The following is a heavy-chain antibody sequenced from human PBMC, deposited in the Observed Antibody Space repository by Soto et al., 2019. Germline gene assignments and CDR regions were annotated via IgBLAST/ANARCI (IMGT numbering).Heavy chain of an antibody. J-gene: IGHJ5*02. CDR1: GYTFTSYA. CDR3: AKSPGYFAIYSLDP. CDR2: INAGNGNT. D-gene: IGHD3-9*01. V-gene: IGHV1-3*01. Sequence: ASVKVSCKASGYTFTSYAMHWVRQAPGQRLEWMGWINAGNGNTNYAQKFQGRVTITADESTSTAYMELSSLRSEDTAVYYCAKSPGYFAIYSLDPWGQGTVVNVSS.